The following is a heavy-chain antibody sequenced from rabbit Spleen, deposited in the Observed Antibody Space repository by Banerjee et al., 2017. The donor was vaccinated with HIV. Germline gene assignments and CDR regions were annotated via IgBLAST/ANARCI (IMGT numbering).Heavy chain of an antibody. V-gene: IGHV1S47*01. CDR3: ARDVGSRYYNL. J-gene: IGHJ4*01. CDR2: IDAVFGTT. CDR1: GFDFSSYG. Sequence: QEQLVESGGGLVQPGGSLKLSCKASGFDFSSYGVRWVRQAPGKGLEWIGYIDAVFGTTYYANWVNGRFSISSHNAQNTLFLQLNSLTAADTATYFCARDVGSRYYNLWGPGTLVTVS. D-gene: IGHD8-1*01.